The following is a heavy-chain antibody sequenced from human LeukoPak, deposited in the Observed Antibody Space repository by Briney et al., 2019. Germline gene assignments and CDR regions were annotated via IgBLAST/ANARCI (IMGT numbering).Heavy chain of an antibody. D-gene: IGHD6-19*01. V-gene: IGHV3-23*01. CDR2: ISGSGGST. J-gene: IGHJ4*02. Sequence: GGSLRLSCAASGFTFSSYAMSWVRQAPGKGLEWVSAISGSGGSTYYADSVKGRFTISRDNSKNTLYLQMSSLRAEDTAVYYCAKHDQWLEGFFDYWGQGTLVTVSS. CDR3: AKHDQWLEGFFDY. CDR1: GFTFSSYA.